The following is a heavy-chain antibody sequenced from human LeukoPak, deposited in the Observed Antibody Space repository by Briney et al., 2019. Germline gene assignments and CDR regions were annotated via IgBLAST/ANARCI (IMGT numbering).Heavy chain of an antibody. Sequence: GASLRLSCAASGFIFRNYAMSWVRQAPGKGLEWVSAITGSGDTTYYAGSVKGRFTISRDNSKNTLYVEMNTLRAEDTAVYYCAKWGDYDILTGYYVSDFWGQGTLVTVSS. J-gene: IGHJ4*02. CDR2: ITGSGDTT. CDR3: AKWGDYDILTGYYVSDF. V-gene: IGHV3-23*01. D-gene: IGHD3-9*01. CDR1: GFIFRNYA.